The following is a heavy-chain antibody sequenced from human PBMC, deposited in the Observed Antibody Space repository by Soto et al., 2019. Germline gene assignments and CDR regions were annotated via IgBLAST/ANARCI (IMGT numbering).Heavy chain of an antibody. J-gene: IGHJ4*02. CDR3: AHIVVAGLGYDFDY. CDR2: IYWDDDK. Sequence: QITLKESGPTLVKPTQTLTLTCTFSGFSLSSTRVAVGWIRQPPGKALEWLALIYWDDDKRYSSFLKSRLTIHKDTAKNQVVLTMSNREPVDTARYYCAHIVVAGLGYDFDYWGQGTLVTVSS. V-gene: IGHV2-5*02. CDR1: GFSLSSTRVA. D-gene: IGHD6-19*01.